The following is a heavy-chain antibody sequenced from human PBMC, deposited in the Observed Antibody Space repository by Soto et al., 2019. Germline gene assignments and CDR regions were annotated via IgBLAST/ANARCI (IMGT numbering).Heavy chain of an antibody. J-gene: IGHJ4*02. Sequence: QVHLVQSGPEVKKTGASVKVSCKTSGYPFNSNRLSWVRRAPGQGLEWMGWISPHNGNAKYAQKFQDRVTMTADTAASTVYMELRSLRSDDSAVFYCARDRSGWYDFWGQGTLVTVSA. CDR1: GYPFNSNR. CDR2: ISPHNGNA. D-gene: IGHD6-19*01. V-gene: IGHV1-18*01. CDR3: ARDRSGWYDF.